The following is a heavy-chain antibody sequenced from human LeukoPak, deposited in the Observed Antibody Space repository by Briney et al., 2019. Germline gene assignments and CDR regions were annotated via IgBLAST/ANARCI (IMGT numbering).Heavy chain of an antibody. J-gene: IGHJ4*02. Sequence: SETLSLTCSVSGGSISSGDYYWSWIRQPPGTGLEWIGYIYYSGSTYYNPSLKSRVTISVDTSKNQFSLKLSSVTAADTAVYYCARTGRFLEWFGPLEGFDYWGQGTLVTVSS. CDR2: IYYSGST. D-gene: IGHD3-3*01. CDR1: GGSISSGDYY. CDR3: ARTGRFLEWFGPLEGFDY. V-gene: IGHV4-30-4*08.